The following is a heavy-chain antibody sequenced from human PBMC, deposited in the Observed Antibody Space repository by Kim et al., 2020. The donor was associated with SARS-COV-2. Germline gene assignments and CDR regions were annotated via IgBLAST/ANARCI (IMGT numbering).Heavy chain of an antibody. Sequence: GGSLRLSCAASGFTFDDYAMHWVRQAPGKGLEWVSGISWNSGSIGYADSVKGRFTISRDNAKNSLYLQMNSLRAEDTALYYCAKDISKTGYSSSWYNYWGQGTLVTVSS. CDR3: AKDISKTGYSSSWYNY. CDR1: GFTFDDYA. D-gene: IGHD6-13*01. J-gene: IGHJ4*02. V-gene: IGHV3-9*01. CDR2: ISWNSGSI.